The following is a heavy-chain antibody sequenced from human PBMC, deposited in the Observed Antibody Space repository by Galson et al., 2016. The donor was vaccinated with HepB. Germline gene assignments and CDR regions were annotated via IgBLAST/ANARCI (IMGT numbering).Heavy chain of an antibody. CDR2: ISGDNAST. V-gene: IGHV1-18*01. J-gene: IGHJ1*01. CDR3: ARDLVTAAGQYFQH. Sequence: SVKVSCKASGYTFTDYGISWVRQAPGQGLEWMAWISGDNASTQYAQKFQDRVTMTTETSTNTAYMELRSLNSDDTAVYFCARDLVTAAGQYFQHWGQGTLVTVS. D-gene: IGHD6-13*01. CDR1: GYTFTDYG.